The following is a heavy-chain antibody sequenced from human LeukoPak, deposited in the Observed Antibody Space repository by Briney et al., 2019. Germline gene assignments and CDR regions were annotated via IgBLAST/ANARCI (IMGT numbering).Heavy chain of an antibody. Sequence: PSETLSLTCAVYGGSFSGYYWGWIRQPPGKGLEWIGSIYYSGSTYYNPSLKSRVTISVDTSKNQFSLKLSSVTAADTAVYYCARPYYDSSGYYPTPADDAFDIWGQGTMVTASS. V-gene: IGHV4-39*01. CDR2: IYYSGST. CDR1: GGSFSGYY. D-gene: IGHD3-22*01. J-gene: IGHJ3*02. CDR3: ARPYYDSSGYYPTPADDAFDI.